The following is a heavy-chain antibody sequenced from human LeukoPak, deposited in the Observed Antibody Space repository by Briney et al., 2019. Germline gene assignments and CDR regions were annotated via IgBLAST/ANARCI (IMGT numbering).Heavy chain of an antibody. J-gene: IGHJ4*02. V-gene: IGHV3-49*04. D-gene: IGHD6-19*01. Sequence: GRSLRLSCTASGFTFSDNAMNWVRQAPGRGLEWVGFIRRKTYGETTEYAASVKGRFTISRDDSKSIAYLQMNSLKSEDTAVYYCTRGIAKTGMNCWGQGTLVTVSA. CDR3: TRGIAKTGMNC. CDR1: GFTFSDNA. CDR2: IRRKTYGETT.